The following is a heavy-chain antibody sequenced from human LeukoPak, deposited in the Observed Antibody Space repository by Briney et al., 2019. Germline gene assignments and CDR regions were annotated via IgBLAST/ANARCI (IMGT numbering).Heavy chain of an antibody. V-gene: IGHV1-69*13. J-gene: IGHJ3*02. Sequence: SVKVSCKASGYTFTGYYMHWVRQAPGQGLEWMGGIIPIFDTPSYAQKFQGRVTITADESTSTAYMELSSLRSEDTAVFYCARGMTTVTTHAFDIWGQGTMVTVSS. CDR2: IIPIFDTP. D-gene: IGHD4-11*01. CDR3: ARGMTTVTTHAFDI. CDR1: GYTFTGYY.